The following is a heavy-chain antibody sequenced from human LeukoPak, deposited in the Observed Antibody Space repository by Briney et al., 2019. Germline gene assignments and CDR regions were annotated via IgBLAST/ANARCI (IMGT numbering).Heavy chain of an antibody. J-gene: IGHJ4*02. Sequence: PGGSLRLSCVASGFTFSNYGMHWVRQAPGKGLQWLAIIWYDGHNNYYADSVKGRFTISRDNSKNTLFLEMNDLKAEDTAVYYCAREWGLIAVAGGPGYWGQGTLVTVSS. CDR3: AREWGLIAVAGGPGY. D-gene: IGHD2-21*01. CDR2: IWYDGHNN. V-gene: IGHV3-33*01. CDR1: GFTFSNYG.